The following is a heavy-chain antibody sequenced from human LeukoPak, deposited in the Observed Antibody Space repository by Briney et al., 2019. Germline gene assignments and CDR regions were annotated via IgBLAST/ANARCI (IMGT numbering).Heavy chain of an antibody. V-gene: IGHV3-9*01. Sequence: GGSLRLSCAASGFTFDDYAMHWVRQAPGKGLEWVSGISWNSGSIGYAGSVKGRFTISRDNAKNSLYLQMNSLRAEDTALYYCAKMPHYYYYGMDVWGQGTRSPSP. CDR1: GFTFDDYA. D-gene: IGHD2-2*01. J-gene: IGHJ6*02. CDR3: AKMPHYYYYGMDV. CDR2: ISWNSGSI.